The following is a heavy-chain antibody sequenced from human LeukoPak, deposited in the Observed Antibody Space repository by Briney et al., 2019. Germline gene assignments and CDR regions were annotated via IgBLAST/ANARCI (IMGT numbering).Heavy chain of an antibody. Sequence: ASVKVSCKASGYSFINYDINWVRQATGQGLEWMGWMNPNSGNTGYAEKFQDRVTMTRDISINTAYMELSSLTSEDTAVYFCARSRTDDRAYFDYWGQGTLVSVSS. J-gene: IGHJ4*02. CDR3: ARSRTDDRAYFDY. CDR2: MNPNSGNT. D-gene: IGHD2-8*01. CDR1: GYSFINYD. V-gene: IGHV1-8*01.